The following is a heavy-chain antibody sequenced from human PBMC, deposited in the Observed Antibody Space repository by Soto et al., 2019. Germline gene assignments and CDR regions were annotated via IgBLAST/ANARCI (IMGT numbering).Heavy chain of an antibody. D-gene: IGHD2-15*01. CDR3: ATFGRVAATGDY. J-gene: IGHJ4*02. CDR2: ISAFNGKT. V-gene: IGHV1-18*01. Sequence: ASVKVSCKASGYKFSGYGISWVRQAPGQGLEWMGWISAFNGKTSFPQRFQGRVTLTTDTSTSTAYMELRSLRSDDTAVYYCATFGRVAATGDYWSQGTLVTVSS. CDR1: GYKFSGYG.